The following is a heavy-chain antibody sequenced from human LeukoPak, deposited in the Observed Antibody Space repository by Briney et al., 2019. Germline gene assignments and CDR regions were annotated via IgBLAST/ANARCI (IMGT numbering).Heavy chain of an antibody. CDR3: ARGEMATIEDAFDI. CDR1: GGSISSSSYY. D-gene: IGHD5-24*01. Sequence: SETLSLTCTVSGGSISSSSYYWSWIRQPPGKGLEWIGEINHSGSTNYNPSLKSRVTISVDTSKNQFSLKLSSVTAADTAVYYCARGEMATIEDAFDIWGQGTMVTVSS. V-gene: IGHV4-39*07. J-gene: IGHJ3*02. CDR2: INHSGST.